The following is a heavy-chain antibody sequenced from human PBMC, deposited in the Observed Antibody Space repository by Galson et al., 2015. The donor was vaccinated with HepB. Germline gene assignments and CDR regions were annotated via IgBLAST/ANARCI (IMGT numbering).Heavy chain of an antibody. Sequence: SLRLSCAASGFTFSSYAMSWVRQAPGKGLEWVSAISGSGGSTYYADSVKGRFTISRDNSKNTLYLQMNSLRAEDTAVYYCAKIMRKGWLTPRGDYWGQGTLVTVSS. CDR2: ISGSGGST. J-gene: IGHJ4*02. CDR1: GFTFSSYA. D-gene: IGHD6-19*01. CDR3: AKIMRKGWLTPRGDY. V-gene: IGHV3-23*01.